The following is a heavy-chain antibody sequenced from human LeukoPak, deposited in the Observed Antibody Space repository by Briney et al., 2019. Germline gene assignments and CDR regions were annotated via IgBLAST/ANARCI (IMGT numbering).Heavy chain of an antibody. CDR2: ISSFSGTI. CDR1: GFTFSTYW. CDR3: VRDQGGSSSH. J-gene: IGHJ4*02. Sequence: GGSLRLSCAASGFTFSTYWMYWVRQAPGKGLEWVSYISSFSGTINYAESVKGRFTISRDNAKNSLYLQMNSLRADDTAVYYCVRDQGGSSSHWGQGTLVTVSS. D-gene: IGHD6-6*01. V-gene: IGHV3-48*01.